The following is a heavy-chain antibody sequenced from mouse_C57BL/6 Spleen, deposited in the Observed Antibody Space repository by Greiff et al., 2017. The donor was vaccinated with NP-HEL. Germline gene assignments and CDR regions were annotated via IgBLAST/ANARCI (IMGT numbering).Heavy chain of an antibody. V-gene: IGHV14-2*01. J-gene: IGHJ4*01. CDR1: GFNIKDYY. Sequence: VQLQQSGAELVKPGASVKLSCTASGFNIKDYYMHWVKQRTEQGLEWIGRIDPEDGETKYVPKFQGKATITADTSSNTAYLQLSSLTSEDTAVYYCASGGYYAMDYWGQGTSVTVSS. CDR2: IDPEDGET. CDR3: ASGGYYAMDY.